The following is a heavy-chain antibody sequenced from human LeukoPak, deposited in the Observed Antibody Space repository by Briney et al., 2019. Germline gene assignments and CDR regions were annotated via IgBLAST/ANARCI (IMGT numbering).Heavy chain of an antibody. CDR2: ISSSSSTI. Sequence: GGSLRLSCAASGFTFSSYSLNWVRQAPGKGLEWVSYISSSSSTIYYADSVKGRFTISRDNAKNSLYLQMNSLRAEDTAVYYCSRCTYYYDSRGYYYWGQGTLVTVSS. J-gene: IGHJ4*02. D-gene: IGHD3-22*01. CDR1: GFTFSSYS. V-gene: IGHV3-48*01. CDR3: SRCTYYYDSRGYYY.